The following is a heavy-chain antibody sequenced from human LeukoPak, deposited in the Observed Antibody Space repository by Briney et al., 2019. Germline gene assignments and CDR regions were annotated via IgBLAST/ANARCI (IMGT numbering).Heavy chain of an antibody. D-gene: IGHD2-2*01. CDR1: GFGFGDHG. J-gene: IGHJ4*02. Sequence: GGSLRLSCSASGFGFGDHGMSWVRQVPGKGLEWVSGINWSGGSTGYADPVRGRFTISRDNAKNSLYLQMDSLTAEDTALYYCARAPITSPFYFDHWGQGNPGHRLL. CDR2: INWSGGST. V-gene: IGHV3-20*04. CDR3: ARAPITSPFYFDH.